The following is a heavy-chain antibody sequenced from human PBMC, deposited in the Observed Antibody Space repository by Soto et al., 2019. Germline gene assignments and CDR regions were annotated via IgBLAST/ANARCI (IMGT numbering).Heavy chain of an antibody. D-gene: IGHD3-9*01. J-gene: IGHJ3*02. CDR1: GGSISSGGYY. CDR3: AREAINIIPTGAFDI. Sequence: QVQLQESGPGLVKPSQTLSLTCTVSGGSISSGGYYWSWIRQHPGKGLEWIGYIYYSGSTYYNPSLKSRVTISVDTSKNQFSLKLSSVTAADKAVYYCAREAINIIPTGAFDIWGQGTMVTVSS. V-gene: IGHV4-31*03. CDR2: IYYSGST.